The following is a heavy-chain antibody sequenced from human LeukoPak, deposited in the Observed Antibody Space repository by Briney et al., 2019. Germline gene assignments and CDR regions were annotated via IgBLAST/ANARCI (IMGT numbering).Heavy chain of an antibody. CDR3: ARDFSRFLEWLLWP. D-gene: IGHD3-3*01. J-gene: IGHJ5*02. CDR1: GFTFSSYA. CDR2: ISSSGSTI. V-gene: IGHV3-11*01. Sequence: PGGSLRLSCAASGFTFSSYAMSWIRQAPGKGLEWVSYISSSGSTIYYADSVKGRFTISRDNAKNSLYLQMNSLRAEDTAVYYCARDFSRFLEWLLWPWGQGTLVTVSS.